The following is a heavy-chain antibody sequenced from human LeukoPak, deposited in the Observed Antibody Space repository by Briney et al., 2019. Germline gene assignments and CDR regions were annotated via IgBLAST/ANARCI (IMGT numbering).Heavy chain of an antibody. D-gene: IGHD2-21*01. CDR1: GYSFDTYD. V-gene: IGHV1-8*03. Sequence: RASVKVSCKASGYSFDTYDINWVRQAPGQGLEWMGWMDPNTGHTGYGEKFQGRVTITGNTSLGTTYMELTSLTSEDTAIYYCSRIARGNWFDPWGQGTLVTVSS. J-gene: IGHJ5*02. CDR2: MDPNTGHT. CDR3: SRIARGNWFDP.